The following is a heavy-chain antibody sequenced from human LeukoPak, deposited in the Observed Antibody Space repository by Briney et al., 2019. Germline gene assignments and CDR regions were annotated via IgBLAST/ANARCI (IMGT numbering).Heavy chain of an antibody. CDR2: ITSSSGNI. J-gene: IGHJ5*02. CDR1: GFTFSSYS. D-gene: IGHD6-19*01. CDR3: ARPPDSSGWYVWFDP. Sequence: GGPLRLSCAASGFTFSSYSRTWVPRAPGKGLEWVAYITSSSGNIYYADSVRDRFTISRDNAKNSLYLQMSSLRDEDTAVYYCARPPDSSGWYVWFDPWGQGTLVTVSP. V-gene: IGHV3-48*02.